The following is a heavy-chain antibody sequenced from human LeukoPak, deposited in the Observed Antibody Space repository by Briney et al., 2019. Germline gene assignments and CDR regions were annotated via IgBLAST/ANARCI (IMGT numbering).Heavy chain of an antibody. V-gene: IGHV1-2*02. D-gene: IGHD3-22*01. CDR3: ARDFYYDTKGAFDI. Sequence: ASVKVSCKASGYTFTTNYMHWVRQAPGQGLEWMGWINPNSGGTMYAQKFQGRVTMTRDTSISTAYVELNRLRSDDTAVFYCARDFYYDTKGAFDIWGQGTMVTVSS. CDR1: GYTFTTNY. CDR2: INPNSGGT. J-gene: IGHJ3*02.